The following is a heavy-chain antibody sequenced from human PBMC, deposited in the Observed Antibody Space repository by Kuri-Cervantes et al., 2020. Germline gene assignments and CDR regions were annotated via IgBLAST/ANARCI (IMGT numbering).Heavy chain of an antibody. CDR1: GGSISSSNW. D-gene: IGHD3-9*01. J-gene: IGHJ4*02. Sequence: GSLRLSCAVSGGSISSSNWWSWVRQPPGKGLEWIGEIYHSGSTNYNPSLKSRVTISVDKSKNQFSLKLSSVTAADTAVYYCASEKNNYDILTGYYLSRVYWGQGTLVTVSS. CDR2: IYHSGST. V-gene: IGHV4-4*02. CDR3: ASEKNNYDILTGYYLSRVY.